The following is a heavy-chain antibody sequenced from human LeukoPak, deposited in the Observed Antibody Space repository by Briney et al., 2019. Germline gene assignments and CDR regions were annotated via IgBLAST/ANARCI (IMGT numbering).Heavy chain of an antibody. J-gene: IGHJ3*02. Sequence: SETLSLTCTVSGGSISSYYWSWIRQPAGKGLEWIGRIYTSGSTNYNPSLKSRVTMSVDTSKNQFSLKLSSVTAADTAVYYCARASLEWFNDAFDIWGQGTMATVSS. CDR2: IYTSGST. V-gene: IGHV4-4*07. D-gene: IGHD3-3*01. CDR1: GGSISSYY. CDR3: ARASLEWFNDAFDI.